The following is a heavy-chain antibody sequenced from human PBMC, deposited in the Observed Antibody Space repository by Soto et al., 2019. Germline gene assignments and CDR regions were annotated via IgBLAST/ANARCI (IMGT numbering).Heavy chain of an antibody. D-gene: IGHD1-26*01. CDR1: GDSVSTDRYF. CDR3: ARIVVGATVDL. V-gene: IGHV4-61*01. J-gene: IGHJ5*02. Sequence: PSETLSLTCSGSGDSVSTDRYFWTWIRQPPGKGLEWIAYISYTGDTNYNPSLKSRVTISIDTSRNQFSLTLTSVTAADTAVYFCARIVVGATVDLWGQGSLVTVSS. CDR2: ISYTGDT.